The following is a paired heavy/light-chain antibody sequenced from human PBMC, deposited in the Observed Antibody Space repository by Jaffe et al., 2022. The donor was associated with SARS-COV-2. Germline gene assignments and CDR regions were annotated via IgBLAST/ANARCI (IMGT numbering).Light chain of an antibody. Sequence: QSALTQPRSVSGSPGQSVTISCTGTSSDVGGYNYVSWYQQHPGKAPKLMIYDVSKRPSGVPDRFSGSKSGNTASLTISGLQAEDEADYYCCSYAGSYSWVFGGGTKLTVL. CDR3: CSYAGSYSWV. J-gene: IGLJ3*02. V-gene: IGLV2-11*01. CDR2: DVS. CDR1: SSDVGGYNY.
Heavy chain of an antibody. D-gene: IGHD3-22*01. CDR1: GFTFDDYA. CDR3: AKDLYYYDSSGYYNYFDY. J-gene: IGHJ4*02. V-gene: IGHV3-9*01. CDR2: ISWNSGSI. Sequence: EVQLVESGGGLVQPGRSLRLSCAASGFTFDDYAMHWVRQAPGKGLEWVSGISWNSGSIGYADSVKGRFTISRDNAKNSLYLQMNSLRAEDTALYYCAKDLYYYDSSGYYNYFDYWGQGTLVTVSS.